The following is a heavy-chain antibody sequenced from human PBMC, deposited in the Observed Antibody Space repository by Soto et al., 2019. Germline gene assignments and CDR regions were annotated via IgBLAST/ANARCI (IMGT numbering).Heavy chain of an antibody. Sequence: VASVKVSCKASGFSFTGYYIHWLRQAPGQGLEWMGWINAHSGGTEYAQKFQGRVTLTRDTSIATAYLTLTSLTSDDTAMYYCARDHSSSWHDFDSWGQGTLVTVSS. CDR3: ARDHSSSWHDFDS. D-gene: IGHD6-13*01. J-gene: IGHJ4*02. V-gene: IGHV1-2*02. CDR2: INAHSGGT. CDR1: GFSFTGYY.